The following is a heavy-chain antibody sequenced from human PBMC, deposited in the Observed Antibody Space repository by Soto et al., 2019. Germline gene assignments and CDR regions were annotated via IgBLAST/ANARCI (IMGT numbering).Heavy chain of an antibody. J-gene: IGHJ6*02. CDR3: ASGGTMVRGVFYYYYYGMDV. D-gene: IGHD3-10*01. V-gene: IGHV4-39*01. CDR1: RGFLSSGNYS. Sequence: SETLSLTRTVSRGFLSSGNYSYGGIRVPPGKGLEWIGSIYYSGSTYYNPSLKSRVTISVDTSKNHVSLKLSSVTAADTAVYYCASGGTMVRGVFYYYYYGMDVWGQGTTVS. CDR2: IYYSGST.